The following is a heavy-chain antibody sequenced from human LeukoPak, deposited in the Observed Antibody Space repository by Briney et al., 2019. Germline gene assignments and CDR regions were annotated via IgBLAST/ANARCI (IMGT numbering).Heavy chain of an antibody. CDR2: IRYDGSNK. J-gene: IGHJ4*02. CDR3: AKDRREYSSGWYLDY. Sequence: PGGSLRLSCAASGFTFSSYGMHWVRQAPGKGLELVAFIRYDGSNKYYADSVKGRFTISRDNSKNTLYLQMNSLRAEDTAVYYCAKDRREYSSGWYLDYWGQGTLVTVSS. V-gene: IGHV3-30*02. CDR1: GFTFSSYG. D-gene: IGHD6-19*01.